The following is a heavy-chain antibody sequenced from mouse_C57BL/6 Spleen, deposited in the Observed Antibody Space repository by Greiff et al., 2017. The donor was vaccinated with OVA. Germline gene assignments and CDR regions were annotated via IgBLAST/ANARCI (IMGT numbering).Heavy chain of an antibody. Sequence: EVQLVQSGAELVKPGASVKLSCTASGFNFTDYYMHWVKQRPEQGLEWIGGIDPEDGGTNYAPKFKGKATLTADTSSSTAYLQLSSLTSEDTAVYYCARSGYGSLYALDYWGQGTSVTVSA. J-gene: IGHJ4*01. CDR3: ARSGYGSLYALDY. V-gene: IGHV14-2*01. D-gene: IGHD1-1*01. CDR1: GFNFTDYY. CDR2: IDPEDGGT.